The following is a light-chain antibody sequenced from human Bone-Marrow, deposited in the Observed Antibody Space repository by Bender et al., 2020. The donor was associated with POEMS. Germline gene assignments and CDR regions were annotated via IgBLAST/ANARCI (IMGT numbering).Light chain of an antibody. V-gene: IGLV2-23*02. CDR2: DVT. CDR3: WSYAGSTTYV. CDR1: SSDVGTYNV. Sequence: QSALTQPASVSGSPGHSITISCTGTSSDVGTYNVVSWYQQHPGKAPKLIIFDVTKRPSGVSNRFSGSQSCNTASLTISGLQAEDEADYYCWSYAGSTTYVFGTGTKVTVL. J-gene: IGLJ1*01.